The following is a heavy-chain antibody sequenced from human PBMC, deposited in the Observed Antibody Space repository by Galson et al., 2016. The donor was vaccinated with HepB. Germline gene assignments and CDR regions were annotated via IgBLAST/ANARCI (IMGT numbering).Heavy chain of an antibody. CDR3: ATAPTLGY. V-gene: IGHV3-53*01. D-gene: IGHD3-16*01. CDR1: GFTVSSNY. J-gene: IGHJ4*02. Sequence: SLRLSCAASGFTVSSNYMSWVRQAPGKGLEVVSVIYSGGTTFYGDSVKGRFTISRDTSKNTLYLQMNSLRAEDTAVYYCATAPTLGYWGQGTLVTVSS. CDR2: IYSGGTT.